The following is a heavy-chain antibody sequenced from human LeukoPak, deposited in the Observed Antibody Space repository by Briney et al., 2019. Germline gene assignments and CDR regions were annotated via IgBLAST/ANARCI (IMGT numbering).Heavy chain of an antibody. CDR3: ARGYTYGSIDY. CDR1: GFTFSSYW. CDR2: INGDASST. V-gene: IGHV3-74*01. Sequence: GGSLTLSCAASGFTFSSYWMHWVRQAPGKGLVWVSRINGDASSTPYADSVKGRFTISRDNAKNTLYLQMNSLRAEDTAVYYCARGYTYGSIDYWGQGTLVTVSS. D-gene: IGHD5-18*01. J-gene: IGHJ4*02.